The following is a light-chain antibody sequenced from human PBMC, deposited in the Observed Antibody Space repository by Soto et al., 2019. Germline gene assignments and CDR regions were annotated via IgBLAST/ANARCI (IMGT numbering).Light chain of an antibody. V-gene: IGKV1-33*01. CDR3: QQYDNLPLT. J-gene: IGKJ4*01. Sequence: DIHMTHSPSSLSSSLVDRVTITCQASQDISNYLNWYQQKPGKAPKLLIYDASNLETGVPSRFSGSGSGTDFTFTISSLQPEDIATYYCQQYDNLPLTFGGGTKVDIK. CDR1: QDISNY. CDR2: DAS.